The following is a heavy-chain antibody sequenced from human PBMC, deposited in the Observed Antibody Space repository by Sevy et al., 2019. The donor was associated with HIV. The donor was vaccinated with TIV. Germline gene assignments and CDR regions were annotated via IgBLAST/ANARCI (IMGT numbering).Heavy chain of an antibody. J-gene: IGHJ4*02. V-gene: IGHV1-46*01. CDR2: INPSGGST. CDR1: GYTFTNYY. D-gene: IGHD3-22*01. Sequence: ASVKVSCMASGYTFTNYYMHWVRQAPGQGLEWMGLINPSGGSTSYAQRFQGRVTMTRDTSTSTVYMELSSLRSEDTAVYYCARVYYYDYSGPGFWGQGTLVTVSS. CDR3: ARVYYYDYSGPGF.